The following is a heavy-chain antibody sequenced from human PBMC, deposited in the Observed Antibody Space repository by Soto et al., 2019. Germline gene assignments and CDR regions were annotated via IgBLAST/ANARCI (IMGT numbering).Heavy chain of an antibody. V-gene: IGHV4-4*07. D-gene: IGHD2-15*01. CDR2: IYSSQST. J-gene: IGHJ4*02. CDR1: GYSISNSY. CDR3: ARARRMNGGGLLDY. Sequence: QVQLQESGPGLVKPSETLSLRCTVSGYSISNSYWSWIRLPAGKGLQWIGRIYSSQSTIYNPSRQSRMFMSLDASNNHFSLDLTCVSAADTAIDYCARARRMNGGGLLDYWGPGIVVTVSS.